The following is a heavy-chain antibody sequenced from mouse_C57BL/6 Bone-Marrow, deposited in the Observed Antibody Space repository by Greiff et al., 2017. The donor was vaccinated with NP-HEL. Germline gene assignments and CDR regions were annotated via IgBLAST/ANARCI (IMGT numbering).Heavy chain of an antibody. CDR3: ARRLRRRGPYAMDY. CDR1: GFTFSDYG. V-gene: IGHV5-17*01. Sequence: EVKLVESGGGLVKPGGSLKLSCAASGFTFSDYGMHWVRQAPEKGLEWVAYISSGSSTIYYADTVKGRFTISRDNAKNTLFLQMTSLRSEDTAMYYCARRLRRRGPYAMDYWGQGTSVTVSS. J-gene: IGHJ4*01. D-gene: IGHD2-4*01. CDR2: ISSGSSTI.